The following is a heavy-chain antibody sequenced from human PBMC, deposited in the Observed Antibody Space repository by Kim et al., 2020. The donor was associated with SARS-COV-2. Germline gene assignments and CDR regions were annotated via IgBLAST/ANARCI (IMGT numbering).Heavy chain of an antibody. CDR3: ARDKRITIFGVATLLTYYGMDV. CDR1: GGSFSGYY. Sequence: SETLSLTCAVYGGSFSGYYWSWIRQPPGKGLEWIGEINHSGSTNYNPSLKSRVTISVDTSKNQFSLKLSSVTAADTAVYYCARDKRITIFGVATLLTYYGMDVWGQGTTVTVSS. D-gene: IGHD3-3*01. V-gene: IGHV4-34*01. J-gene: IGHJ6*02. CDR2: INHSGST.